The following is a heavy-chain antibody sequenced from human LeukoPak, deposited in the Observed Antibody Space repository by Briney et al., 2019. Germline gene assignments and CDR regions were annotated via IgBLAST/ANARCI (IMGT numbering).Heavy chain of an antibody. J-gene: IGHJ4*02. Sequence: GGSLRLSCAASGFTFSSYSMNWVRQAPGKGLEWVSYISSSSTTIYYADSVKGRFTISRDNAKNSLYLQMNSLRAEDTAVYYCARSSSWYVFYWGQGTLVAVSS. D-gene: IGHD6-13*01. CDR3: ARSSSWYVFY. CDR2: ISSSSTTI. V-gene: IGHV3-48*04. CDR1: GFTFSSYS.